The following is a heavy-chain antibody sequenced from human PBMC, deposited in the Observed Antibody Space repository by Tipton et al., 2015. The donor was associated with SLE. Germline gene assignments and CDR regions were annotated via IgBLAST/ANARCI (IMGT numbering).Heavy chain of an antibody. V-gene: IGHV4-34*01. D-gene: IGHD3-16*01. CDR1: GGSFSGYY. CDR3: ARAIGANYFNF. Sequence: TLSLTCAVYGGSFSGYYCSWIRQPPGKGLEWIGEINHSGGTNYNPSLKSRVTILVDTSKNQFSLKLTSVTAADTAVYYCARAIGANYFNFWGQGILVTVSS. J-gene: IGHJ4*02. CDR2: INHSGGT.